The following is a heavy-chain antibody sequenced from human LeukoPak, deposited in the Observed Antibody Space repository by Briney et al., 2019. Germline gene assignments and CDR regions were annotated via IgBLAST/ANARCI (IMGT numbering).Heavy chain of an antibody. CDR3: ARDSPYCSGGSCLPDY. D-gene: IGHD2-15*01. CDR2: INAGNGNT. J-gene: IGHJ4*02. V-gene: IGHV1-3*03. CDR1: GYTFTSYA. Sequence: GASVKVSCKASGYTFTSYAMHWVRQAPGQGLEWMGWINAGNGNTKYSQEFQGRVTITRDTSASTAYMELSSLRSEDMAVYYCARDSPYCSGGSCLPDYWGQGTLVTVSS.